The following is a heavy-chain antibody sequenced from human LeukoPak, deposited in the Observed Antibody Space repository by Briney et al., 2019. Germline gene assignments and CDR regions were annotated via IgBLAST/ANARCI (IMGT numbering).Heavy chain of an antibody. V-gene: IGHV3-33*06. CDR1: GFTFSSYD. CDR2: IWYDGSNK. D-gene: IGHD1-1*01. J-gene: IGHJ4*02. Sequence: PGGSLRLSCAASGFTFSSYDMHWVRQAPGKGLEWVALIWYDGSNKNYADSVKGRFTISRDNSKNTLYLQMNSLRAEDTAVYYCAKGKLDPFDYWGQGTLVTVSS. CDR3: AKGKLDPFDY.